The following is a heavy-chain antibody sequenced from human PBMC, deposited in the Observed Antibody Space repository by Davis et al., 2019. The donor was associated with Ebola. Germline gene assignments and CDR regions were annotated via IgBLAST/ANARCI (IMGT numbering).Heavy chain of an antibody. CDR1: GFTVSSNY. Sequence: GESLKISCAASGFTVSSNYMSWIRQAPGKGLEWVSYISGGGSSIFYADSVKGRFTISRGNAKTSSYLQMSSLRAENTAVYYCARDGMKVMVGTFDSWGKGTMVTVSS. J-gene: IGHJ3*01. V-gene: IGHV3-11*01. CDR2: ISGGGSSI. CDR3: ARDGMKVMVGTFDS. D-gene: IGHD3-22*01.